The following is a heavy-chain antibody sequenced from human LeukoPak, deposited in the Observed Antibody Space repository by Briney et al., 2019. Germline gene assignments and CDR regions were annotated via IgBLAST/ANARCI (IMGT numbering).Heavy chain of an antibody. J-gene: IGHJ4*02. CDR3: ASQNDVVVVAATGSLDY. CDR1: GYTFTGYY. CDR2: INPNSGGT. Sequence: GASVKVSCKASGYTFTGYYMHWVRQAPGQGLEWMGWINPNSGGTNYAQKFQGRVTTTRDTSISTAYMELSRLRSDDTAVYYCASQNDVVVVAATGSLDYWGQGTLVTVSS. V-gene: IGHV1-2*02. D-gene: IGHD2-15*01.